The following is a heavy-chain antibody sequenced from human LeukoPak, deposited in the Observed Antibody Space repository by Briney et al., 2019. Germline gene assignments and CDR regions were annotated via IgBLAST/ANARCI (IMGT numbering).Heavy chain of an antibody. J-gene: IGHJ3*02. D-gene: IGHD1-26*01. Sequence: SETLSLTCTVSGGSISSYYWSWIRQPPGKGLEWIGYIYYSGSTNYNPSLKSRVTISVDTSKNQFSPKLSSVTAADTAVYYCARYSDAGSYPDAFDIWGQGTMVTVSS. V-gene: IGHV4-59*01. CDR2: IYYSGST. CDR1: GGSISSYY. CDR3: ARYSDAGSYPDAFDI.